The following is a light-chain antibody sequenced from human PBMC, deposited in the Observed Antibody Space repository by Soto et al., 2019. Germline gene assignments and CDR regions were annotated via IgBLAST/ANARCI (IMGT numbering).Light chain of an antibody. CDR3: QQYNNWWT. V-gene: IGKV3-15*01. CDR2: GAS. Sequence: IVMTQSPATLSVSPGETATLSCRASQSVSSSLAWYQQQPGQAPRLVIYGASTRATGIPARFSGSGSGTEFTITISSLEFGDSAVYYCQQYNNWWTFGQGTNVDIK. CDR1: QSVSSS. J-gene: IGKJ1*01.